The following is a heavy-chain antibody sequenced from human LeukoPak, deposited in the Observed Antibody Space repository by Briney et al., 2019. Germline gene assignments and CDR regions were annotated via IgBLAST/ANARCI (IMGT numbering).Heavy chain of an antibody. V-gene: IGHV3-30-3*01. CDR2: ISSDGSNK. J-gene: IGHJ4*02. CDR3: ARGRPPDS. CDR1: GFTFSYYA. Sequence: QPGRSLRLSCATSGFTFSYYALHCVRQAPGNGLEWVALISSDGSNKYYADSVKDRFTISRDNSKNTLYLQMNGLRDEDTAVYYCARGRPPDSWGQGTLVTVSS.